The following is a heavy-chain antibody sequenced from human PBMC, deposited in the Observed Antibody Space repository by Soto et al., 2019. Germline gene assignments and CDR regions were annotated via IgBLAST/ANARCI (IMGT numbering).Heavy chain of an antibody. CDR2: IKNDGSGA. CDR1: GFTFSNYW. CDR3: TRGDGDYHDGNGYLGRH. Sequence: EVQLVESVGDLVQPGGSLRLSCVASGFTFSNYWMHWVRQPPGKGLEWVSRIKNDGSGAYYADSVQGRFTISRDHAKNTLYLQMNSLRAEDTAVYYCTRGDGDYHDGNGYLGRHWGQGTLVTISS. D-gene: IGHD5-18*01. V-gene: IGHV3-74*01. J-gene: IGHJ4*02.